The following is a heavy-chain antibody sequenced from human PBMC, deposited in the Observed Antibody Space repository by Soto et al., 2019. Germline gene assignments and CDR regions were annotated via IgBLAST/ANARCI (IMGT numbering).Heavy chain of an antibody. J-gene: IGHJ4*02. V-gene: IGHV1-3*01. CDR2: INAGNGNT. D-gene: IGHD3-10*01. CDR1: GYTFTIYS. CDR3: ARDRVLLWFGEPYYFDY. Sequence: ASVKVSCKASGYTFTIYSMHWVRQAPGQRLEWMGWINAGNGNTKYSQKFQGRVTITRDTSASTAYMELSSLRSEDTAVYYCARDRVLLWFGEPYYFDYWGQGTLVTVSS.